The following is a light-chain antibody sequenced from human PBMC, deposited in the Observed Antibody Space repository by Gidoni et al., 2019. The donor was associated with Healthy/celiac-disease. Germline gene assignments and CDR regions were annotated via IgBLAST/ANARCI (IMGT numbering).Light chain of an antibody. Sequence: IQITQSPSSLSASVGDRVTITCQASQDIINYLYWYQQKPGKAPKLLIYDASNLETVVPSRFSGSGSGTDFTFTISSLQPEDIATYYCQQYDNLQTFGGXTKVEIK. J-gene: IGKJ4*01. CDR2: DAS. CDR3: QQYDNLQT. V-gene: IGKV1-33*01. CDR1: QDIINY.